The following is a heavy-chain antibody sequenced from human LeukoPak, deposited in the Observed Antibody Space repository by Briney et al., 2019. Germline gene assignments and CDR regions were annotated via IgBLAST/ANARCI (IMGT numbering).Heavy chain of an antibody. CDR3: AKDPPKTPVVTESLMDV. D-gene: IGHD4-23*01. V-gene: IGHV3-23*01. Sequence: GGSLRLFCAASGITFSNYAMSWVRQAPGKGLEWVSIIGYRGGSIYYAYSVKGRFTISRDNSKNTLSLQMNSLRAEDTAVYYCAKDPPKTPVVTESLMDVWGQGTTVTVSS. CDR2: IGYRGGSI. J-gene: IGHJ6*02. CDR1: GITFSNYA.